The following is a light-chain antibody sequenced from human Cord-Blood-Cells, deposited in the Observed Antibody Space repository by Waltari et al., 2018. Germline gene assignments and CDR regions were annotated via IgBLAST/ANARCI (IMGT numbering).Light chain of an antibody. CDR2: KVS. V-gene: IGKV2-30*01. CDR3: MQGTHWPPMYT. Sequence: DVVMTQSPLSLPVTLGQPASISCRSSQSLVYRDGTTYLNWFQQRQGQSPRRLIYKVSNRDSGVPDRFSGSGSGTDFTLKISRVEAEDVGVYYCMQGTHWPPMYTFGQGTKLEIK. J-gene: IGKJ2*01. CDR1: QSLVYRDGTTY.